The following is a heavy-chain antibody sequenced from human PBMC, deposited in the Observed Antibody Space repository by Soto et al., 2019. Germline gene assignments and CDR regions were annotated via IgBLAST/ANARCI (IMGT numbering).Heavy chain of an antibody. CDR1: GGSIRSGGYY. D-gene: IGHD3-16*01. V-gene: IGHV4-31*03. CDR2: IYYSGST. CDR3: ARGPGIMAKIDY. J-gene: IGHJ4*02. Sequence: TLSLPFTVSGGSIRSGGYYWSFISQHPGKGLEWIGYIYYSGSTYYNPSLKSRVTISVDTSKNQFSLKLSSVTAADTAVYYCARGPGIMAKIDYWGQGTLVTVSS.